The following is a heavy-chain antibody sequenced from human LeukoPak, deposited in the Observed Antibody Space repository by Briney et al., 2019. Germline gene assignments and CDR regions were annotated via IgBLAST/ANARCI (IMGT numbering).Heavy chain of an antibody. D-gene: IGHD1-26*01. J-gene: IGHJ4*02. V-gene: IGHV3-23*01. Sequence: GGSLRLSCAASGFTFSSYAMSWVRQAPGKGLEWVSAMSGSGGSTYYADSVKGRFTISRDNTKNTLYLQMNSLRAEDTAVYYYAKISWELLPDYFDYWGQGALVTVSS. CDR3: AKISWELLPDYFDY. CDR1: GFTFSSYA. CDR2: MSGSGGST.